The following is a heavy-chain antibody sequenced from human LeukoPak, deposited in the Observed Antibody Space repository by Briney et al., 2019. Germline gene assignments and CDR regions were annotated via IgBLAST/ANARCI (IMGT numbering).Heavy chain of an antibody. CDR3: AKSRGSGSYYNALDY. V-gene: IGHV3-43*01. D-gene: IGHD3-10*01. CDR2: ISWDGAVT. Sequence: GGSLRLSCAASGFTFDDYTMHWVRQAPGKGLEWVSLISWDGAVTYYAFSVKGRFTISRDNSKNTLYLQMNSLRAEDTAVYYCAKSRGSGSYYNALDYWGQGTLVTVSS. J-gene: IGHJ4*02. CDR1: GFTFDDYT.